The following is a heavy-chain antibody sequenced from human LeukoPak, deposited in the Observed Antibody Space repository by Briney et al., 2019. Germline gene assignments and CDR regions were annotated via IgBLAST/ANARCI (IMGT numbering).Heavy chain of an antibody. D-gene: IGHD2-21*02. CDR3: ARDSAYCGGDRYSFDY. CDR1: GFTFTNLW. Sequence: GRSLTPSCAASGFTFTNLWVHWVRHPAREWLVWVSPINTDGSSTNYTDSVKGRFTISRDNAKNTLYLQMNSLRAEDTAVYYCARDSAYCGGDRYSFDYWGQGTLVTVSS. CDR2: INTDGSST. J-gene: IGHJ4*02. V-gene: IGHV3-74*01.